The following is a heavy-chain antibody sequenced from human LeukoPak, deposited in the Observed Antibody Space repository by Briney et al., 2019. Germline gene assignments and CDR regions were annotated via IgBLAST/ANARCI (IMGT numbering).Heavy chain of an antibody. CDR2: ISGSAGST. CDR3: AKDGLQFSEWLPPLGY. J-gene: IGHJ4*02. CDR1: GFTLSSYA. V-gene: IGHV3-23*01. Sequence: GGSLRLSCAASGFTLSSYAMSWVRQAPGKGLEWVSLISGSAGSTYYADSVKGRFTISRDITKNTLYLQMNSLRAEDTAVYYCAKDGLQFSEWLPPLGYWGQGTLVTVSS. D-gene: IGHD3-3*01.